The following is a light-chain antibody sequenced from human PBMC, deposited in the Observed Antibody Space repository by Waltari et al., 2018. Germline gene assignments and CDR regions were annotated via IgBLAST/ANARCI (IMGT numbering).Light chain of an antibody. J-gene: IGLJ3*02. CDR3: QVWDDTTNSGV. Sequence: YVVTQRPSVSVAPGKTATLTCGGENIESKSVTWYQQRPGQAPILVIFYDSDRPSGIPERFSGSNSGNTATLTISWVEAEDEADYHCQVWDDTTNSGVFGGGTRLTVL. CDR1: NIESKS. V-gene: IGLV3-21*04. CDR2: YDS.